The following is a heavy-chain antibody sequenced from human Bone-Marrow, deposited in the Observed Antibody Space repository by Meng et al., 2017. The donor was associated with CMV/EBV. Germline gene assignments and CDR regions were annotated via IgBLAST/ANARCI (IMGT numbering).Heavy chain of an antibody. J-gene: IGHJ4*02. D-gene: IGHD1-1*01. CDR2: ISSSGSYI. V-gene: IGHV3-21*01. CDR1: GFTFSSYS. CDR3: ARPLDTTGGRWNFGY. Sequence: GESLKISCAASGFTFSSYSMNWVRQAPGKGLEWVSYISSSGSYISYADSLKGRLTISRDNAKNSLYLQMNSLRAEDTAVYYCARPLDTTGGRWNFGYWGQGTLVTVSS.